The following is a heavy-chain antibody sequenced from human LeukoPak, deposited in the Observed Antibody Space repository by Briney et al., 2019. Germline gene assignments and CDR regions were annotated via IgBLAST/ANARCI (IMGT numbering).Heavy chain of an antibody. V-gene: IGHV4-34*01. Sequence: PSETLSLTCAVYGGSFSGYYWSWIRQPPGKGLEWIGEINHRGSTNYNPSLKSRVTISVDTSKNQFSLKLSSVTAADTAVYYCARGRMYYYDSSGYYYSFDYWGQGTLVTVSS. CDR2: INHRGST. D-gene: IGHD3-22*01. CDR3: ARGRMYYYDSSGYYYSFDY. CDR1: GGSFSGYY. J-gene: IGHJ4*02.